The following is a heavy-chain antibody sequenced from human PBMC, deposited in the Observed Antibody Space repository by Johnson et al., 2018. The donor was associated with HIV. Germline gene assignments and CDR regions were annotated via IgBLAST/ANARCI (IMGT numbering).Heavy chain of an antibody. V-gene: IGHV3-30-3*01. Sequence: QVQLVESGGGVVQPGRSLRLSCAASGFTFSSYAMHWVRQAPGKGLEWVAVISYDGSNKYYADSVKGRFTISRDNSKNTLYLQMNSLRAEDTAVYYCARTLWFRELLGAFDSWGQGTMVTVSS. CDR2: ISYDGSNK. J-gene: IGHJ3*02. CDR1: GFTFSSYA. CDR3: ARTLWFRELLGAFDS. D-gene: IGHD3-10*01.